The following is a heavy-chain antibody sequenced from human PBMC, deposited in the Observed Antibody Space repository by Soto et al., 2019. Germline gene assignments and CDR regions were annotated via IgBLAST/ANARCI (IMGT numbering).Heavy chain of an antibody. Sequence: GGSLRLSCAASGFTFSGSAMHWVRQASGKGLEWVGRIRGKANSYATAYAASVKGRFTISRDDSKNMAYLQMNSLKTEDTAVYYCTTHPGYRHGFGYWGQGTLVPVSS. CDR1: GFTFSGSA. V-gene: IGHV3-73*01. CDR3: TTHPGYRHGFGY. J-gene: IGHJ4*02. D-gene: IGHD6-13*01. CDR2: IRGKANSYAT.